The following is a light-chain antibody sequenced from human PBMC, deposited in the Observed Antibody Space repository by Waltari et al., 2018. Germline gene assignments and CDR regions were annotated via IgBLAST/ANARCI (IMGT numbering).Light chain of an antibody. V-gene: IGKV1-5*01. Sequence: DIQMTQSPSTLSTSVGDRVTITCRASESISPWVAGYQQKPGQAPKLLIYRTSKLQSGVPPRFSGSGSGTEFTLTIRSLQPGDFATYFCQQYSYFSTFGQGTKLEIK. CDR1: ESISPW. J-gene: IGKJ2*01. CDR2: RTS. CDR3: QQYSYFST.